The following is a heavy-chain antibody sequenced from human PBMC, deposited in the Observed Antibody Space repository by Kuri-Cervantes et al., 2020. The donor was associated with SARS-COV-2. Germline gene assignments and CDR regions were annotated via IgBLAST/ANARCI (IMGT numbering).Heavy chain of an antibody. CDR2: INHSGST. J-gene: IGHJ4*02. CDR3: ARGRVVPAALDY. Sequence: SETLSLTCAVYGGSFSGYYWSWIRQPPGKGLEWIGEINHSGSTNYNPSPKSRVTISVDTSKNQLSLKLSSVTAADTAVYYCARGRVVPAALDYWGQGTLVTVSS. V-gene: IGHV4-34*01. D-gene: IGHD2-2*01. CDR1: GGSFSGYY.